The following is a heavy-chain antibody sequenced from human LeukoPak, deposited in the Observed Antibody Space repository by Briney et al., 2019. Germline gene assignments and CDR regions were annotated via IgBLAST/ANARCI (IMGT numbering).Heavy chain of an antibody. V-gene: IGHV4-59*01. J-gene: IGHJ5*02. CDR1: GRSISSYY. Sequence: PSETLSLTCTVSGRSISSYYWSWIRQPPGKGLEWIGYIYYSGSTKYNPSLKGRVSKAVDTSKNQFSLKLSRATATDTAVYYCERSKTNGDRSGWDAWFDPWGQGTLVTVSS. CDR3: ERSKTNGDRSGWDAWFDP. D-gene: IGHD6-19*01. CDR2: IYYSGST.